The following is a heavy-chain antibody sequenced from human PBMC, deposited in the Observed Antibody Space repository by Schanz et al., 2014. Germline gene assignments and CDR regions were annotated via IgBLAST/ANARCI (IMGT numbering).Heavy chain of an antibody. Sequence: EAHLVESGGGLVKPGGSLTLSCAASRFTVTNAWMSWVRQAPGKGLEWLSVISASGGDTYYTDSVKGRFTISRDNTKNSLFLQLNSLRADDTAVYYCARNRGSGGQNWYFDLWGRGTLVTVSS. J-gene: IGHJ2*01. D-gene: IGHD1-26*01. CDR1: RFTVTNAW. CDR2: ISASGGDT. CDR3: ARNRGSGGQNWYFDL. V-gene: IGHV3-21*04.